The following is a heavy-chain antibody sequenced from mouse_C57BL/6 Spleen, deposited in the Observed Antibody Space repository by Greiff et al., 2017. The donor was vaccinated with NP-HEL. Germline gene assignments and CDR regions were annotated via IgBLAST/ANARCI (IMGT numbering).Heavy chain of an antibody. Sequence: EVKLQESGPGLVKPSQSLSLTCSVTGYSITSGYYWNWIRQFPGNKLEWMGYISYDGSNNYNPSLKNRISIARDTSKNQFFLKLNSVTTEDTATYYCAREYGNWGQGTTLTVSS. CDR3: AREYGN. V-gene: IGHV3-6*01. CDR1: GYSITSGYY. CDR2: ISYDGSN. D-gene: IGHD1-1*01. J-gene: IGHJ2*01.